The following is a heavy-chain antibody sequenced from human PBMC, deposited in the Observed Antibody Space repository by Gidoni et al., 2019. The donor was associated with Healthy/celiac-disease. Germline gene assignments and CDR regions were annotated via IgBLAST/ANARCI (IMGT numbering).Heavy chain of an antibody. CDR2: FNPNSGGT. CDR3: ARIYYDFWSGYSRLDY. CDR1: GYTFTGHY. Sequence: QVQLVQSGAEVKKPGASVKVSCKASGYTFTGHYMHWVRQAPGQGLEWMGRFNPNSGGTNYAQKFQGRVTMTRDTSISTAYMELSRLRSDDTAVYYCARIYYDFWSGYSRLDYWGQGTLVTVSS. V-gene: IGHV1-2*06. J-gene: IGHJ4*02. D-gene: IGHD3-3*01.